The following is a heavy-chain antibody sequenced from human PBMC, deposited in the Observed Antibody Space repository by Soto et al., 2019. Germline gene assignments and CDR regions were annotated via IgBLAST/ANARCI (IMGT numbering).Heavy chain of an antibody. Sequence: QVQLQESGPGLVKPSQTLSLTCTVSGGSISSGDYYWSWIRQPPGKGLEWIGYIYYSGSTYYNPSLKSRVTTTVATHKNQFSLKLSSVTAADTAVYYCGRGKDGGNAPLDYWGQGTLVTVSS. CDR2: IYYSGST. D-gene: IGHD2-15*01. CDR3: GRGKDGGNAPLDY. V-gene: IGHV4-30-4*01. CDR1: GGSISSGDYY. J-gene: IGHJ4*02.